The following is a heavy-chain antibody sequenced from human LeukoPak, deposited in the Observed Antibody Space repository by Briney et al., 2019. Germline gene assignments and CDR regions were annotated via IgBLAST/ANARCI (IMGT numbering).Heavy chain of an antibody. V-gene: IGHV1-18*01. D-gene: IGHD3-3*01. Sequence: ASVKVSCKASGYTFTSYGISWVRQAPGQGLEWMGWISAYNGNTNYAQKLQGRVTMTTDTSTSTAYMELRSLRSDDTAVYYCARAKITIFGVVTPYYFDYWGQGTLVTVSS. CDR1: GYTFTSYG. CDR3: ARAKITIFGVVTPYYFDY. CDR2: ISAYNGNT. J-gene: IGHJ4*02.